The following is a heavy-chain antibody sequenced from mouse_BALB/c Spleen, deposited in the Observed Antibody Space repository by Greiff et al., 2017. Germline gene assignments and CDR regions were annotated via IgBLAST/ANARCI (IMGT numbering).Heavy chain of an antibody. D-gene: IGHD2-10*01. CDR3: ARAYYGNYEAAAMDY. V-gene: IGHV7-3*02. CDR2: IRNKANGYTT. CDR1: GFTFTDYY. Sequence: EVKLVESGGGLVQPGGSLRLSCATSGFTFTDYYMSWVRQPPGKALEWLGFIRNKANGYTTEYSASVKGRFTISRDNSQSILYLQMNTLRAEDSATYYCARAYYGNYEAAAMDYWGQGTSVTVSS. J-gene: IGHJ4*01.